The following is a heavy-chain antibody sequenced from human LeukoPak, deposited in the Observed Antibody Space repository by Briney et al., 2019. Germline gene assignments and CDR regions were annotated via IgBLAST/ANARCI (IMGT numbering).Heavy chain of an antibody. Sequence: GGSLRLSCAASGFTFSTYWMSWVRQAPGKGLEWVANIKQDGGEKYYVDSVTGRFTISRDNTRNSLFLQMNSLRAEDTALYYCARIGSGRYVGHWGQGTLVTVSS. J-gene: IGHJ5*02. CDR3: ARIGSGRYVGH. CDR2: IKQDGGEK. V-gene: IGHV3-7*03. CDR1: GFTFSTYW. D-gene: IGHD6-19*01.